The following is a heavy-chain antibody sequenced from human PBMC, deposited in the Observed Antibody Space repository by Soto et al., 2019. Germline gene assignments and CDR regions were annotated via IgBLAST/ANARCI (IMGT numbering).Heavy chain of an antibody. CDR3: ARAETTKYDSSGYGY. CDR1: GFTFSSYW. D-gene: IGHD3-22*01. V-gene: IGHV3-74*03. J-gene: IGHJ1*01. CDR2: INGDGSIT. Sequence: XGSLRLSCAASGFTFSSYWMHWVRQVPGKGLEWVARINGDGSITSHADSVTGRFTISRDNAKDTLDLQMRSLRAEDTGVYYCARAETTKYDSSGYGYWGQGVRVTVS.